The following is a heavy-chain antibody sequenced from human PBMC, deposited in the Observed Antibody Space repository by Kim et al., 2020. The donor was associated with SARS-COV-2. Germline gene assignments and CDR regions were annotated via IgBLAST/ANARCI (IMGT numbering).Heavy chain of an antibody. CDR2: ISWNSGSI. J-gene: IGHJ6*02. D-gene: IGHD2-21*02. CDR3: AKDYCGGDCYPTYGMDV. V-gene: IGHV3-9*01. Sequence: GGSLRLSCAASGFTFDDYAMHWVRQAPGKGLEWVSGISWNSGSIGYADSVKGRFTISRDNAKNSLYLQMNSLRAEDTALYYCAKDYCGGDCYPTYGMDVWGQGTTVTVSS. CDR1: GFTFDDYA.